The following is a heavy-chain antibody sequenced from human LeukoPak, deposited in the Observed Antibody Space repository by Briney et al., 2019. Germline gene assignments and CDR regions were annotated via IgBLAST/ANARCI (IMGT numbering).Heavy chain of an antibody. D-gene: IGHD3-10*01. CDR2: MYHSGSS. Sequence: PSETLSLTCAVSGDSISSGKWWTWVRQPPGKGLEWIGEMYHSGSSNYNPSLETRVTISIDRSKNLFSLNLTSVTAADTAVYYCARTVRGVIDYWGQGTLVTVSS. CDR1: GDSISSGKW. V-gene: IGHV4-4*02. CDR3: ARTVRGVIDY. J-gene: IGHJ4*02.